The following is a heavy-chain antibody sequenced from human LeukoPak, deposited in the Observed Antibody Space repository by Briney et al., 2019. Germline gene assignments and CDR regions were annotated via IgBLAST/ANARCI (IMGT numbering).Heavy chain of an antibody. J-gene: IGHJ5*02. Sequence: PSETLSLTCTVSDGSISSYYWSWIRQPPGKGLEWIGYIYYSGSTNYNPSLKSRVTISVDTSKNQFSLKLSSVTAADTAVYYCARNTRLSIIAPYVWFDPWGQGTLVTVSS. CDR3: ARNTRLSIIAPYVWFDP. CDR1: DGSISSYY. CDR2: IYYSGST. D-gene: IGHD6-13*01. V-gene: IGHV4-59*08.